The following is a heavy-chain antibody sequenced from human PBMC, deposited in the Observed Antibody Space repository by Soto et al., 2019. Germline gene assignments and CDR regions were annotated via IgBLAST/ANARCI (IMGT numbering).Heavy chain of an antibody. CDR3: ARVYYDSSGSSDY. CDR2: IYHSGST. CDR1: GGSISSSNW. J-gene: IGHJ4*02. Sequence: SETLSLTCAVSGGSISSSNWWSWVRQPPGKGLEWIGEIYHSGSTNYNPSLKSRVTISVDKSKNQFSLKLSSVTAADTAVYYCARVYYDSSGSSDYWGQGTLVTVSS. V-gene: IGHV4-4*02. D-gene: IGHD3-22*01.